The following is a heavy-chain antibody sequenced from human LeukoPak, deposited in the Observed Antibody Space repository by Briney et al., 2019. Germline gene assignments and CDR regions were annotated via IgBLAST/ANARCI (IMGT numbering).Heavy chain of an antibody. CDR1: GFTFSNYW. CDR2: INSDGINT. CDR3: AKDRGSSSGWRDAFDI. J-gene: IGHJ3*02. V-gene: IGHV3-74*01. D-gene: IGHD6-19*01. Sequence: GGSLRLSCAASGFTFSNYWMHWVRQAPGKGLVWVSRINSDGINTSYADSVKGRFTISRDNAKNTLNLQMNSLRAEDTAVYYCAKDRGSSSGWRDAFDIWGQGTMVTVSS.